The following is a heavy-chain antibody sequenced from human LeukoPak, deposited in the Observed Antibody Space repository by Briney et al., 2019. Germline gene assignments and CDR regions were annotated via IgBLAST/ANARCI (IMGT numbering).Heavy chain of an antibody. D-gene: IGHD3-22*01. CDR2: ISGSGGST. V-gene: IGHV3-23*01. Sequence: GGSLRLSCAASGFTFSSYAMSWVRQAPGKGLEWVSAISGSGGSTYYADSVKGRFTISRDNSKNTLYLQMNSLRAEDTAVYYCAKLASSGYYRGGSEIARHDAFDIWGQGTMVTVSS. CDR3: AKLASSGYYRGGSEIARHDAFDI. CDR1: GFTFSSYA. J-gene: IGHJ3*02.